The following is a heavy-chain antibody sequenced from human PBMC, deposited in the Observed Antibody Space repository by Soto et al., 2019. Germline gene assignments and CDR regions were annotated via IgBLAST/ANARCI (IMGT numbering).Heavy chain of an antibody. CDR2: ISGSGGST. CDR1: GFSFSSYA. J-gene: IGHJ3*02. CDR3: AKREGAFDI. Sequence: PGGSLRLSCAASGFSFSSYAMSWIRQAPGKVLECVSAISGSGGSTYYANSVKGRFTISRDNSKNTLFLQMNSLRAEDTAVYYCAKREGAFDIWGQGTMVTVSS. D-gene: IGHD1-26*01. V-gene: IGHV3-23*01.